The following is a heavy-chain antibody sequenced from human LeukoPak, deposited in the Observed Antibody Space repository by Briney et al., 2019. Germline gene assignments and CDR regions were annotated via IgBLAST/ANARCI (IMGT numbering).Heavy chain of an antibody. J-gene: IGHJ4*02. CDR1: GFTFSSYW. CDR2: MNQDGSEK. V-gene: IGHV3-7*01. D-gene: IGHD1-26*01. Sequence: GGSLRLSCVASGFTFSSYWMHWVRQAPGKGLEWVANMNQDGSEKYYVDSVKGRFTIPRDNAKNSLFLQMNSLRAEDTAVYYCATKDAYSFDYWGQGTLVTVPS. CDR3: ATKDAYSFDY.